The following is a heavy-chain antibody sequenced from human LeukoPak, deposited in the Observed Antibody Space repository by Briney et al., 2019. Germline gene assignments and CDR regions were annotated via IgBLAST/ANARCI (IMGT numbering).Heavy chain of an antibody. D-gene: IGHD5-18*01. J-gene: IGHJ6*03. Sequence: SVKVSCKASGGTFSSYAISWVRQAPGQGLEWMGRIIPIFGTANYAQKFQGRVTITTDESTSTAYMELSSLRSEDTAVYYCAREESNQRGNNYYYMDVWGKGTTVTVSS. CDR1: GGTFSSYA. CDR2: IIPIFGTA. CDR3: AREESNQRGNNYYYMDV. V-gene: IGHV1-69*05.